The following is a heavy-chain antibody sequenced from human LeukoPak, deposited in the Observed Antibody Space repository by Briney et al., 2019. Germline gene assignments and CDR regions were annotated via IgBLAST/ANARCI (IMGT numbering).Heavy chain of an antibody. Sequence: GGALRLSCATSGFSFTDYPMNWVRQAPGKGLEWISNIRTTAEGAKYAYYADSVRGRVTISRDDGKNTLYLHMNSLRDDDSAVYYCANDKRYAFDYWGQGILVTVSS. V-gene: IGHV3-48*02. J-gene: IGHJ4*02. CDR2: IRTTAEGAKYA. D-gene: IGHD3-9*01. CDR1: GFSFTDYP. CDR3: ANDKRYAFDY.